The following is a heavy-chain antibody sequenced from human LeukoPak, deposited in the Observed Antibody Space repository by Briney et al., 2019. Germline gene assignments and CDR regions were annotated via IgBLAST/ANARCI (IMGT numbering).Heavy chain of an antibody. J-gene: IGHJ5*02. CDR2: ISGSGGST. Sequence: GGSLRLSCAASGFTFSSYAMSWVRQAPGKGLEWVSAISGSGGSTYYADSVKGRFTISRDNSKNTLYLQMNSLRAEDTALYYCARDRSGSYPNWFDPWGQGTLVTVSS. D-gene: IGHD3-10*01. CDR1: GFTFSSYA. V-gene: IGHV3-23*01. CDR3: ARDRSGSYPNWFDP.